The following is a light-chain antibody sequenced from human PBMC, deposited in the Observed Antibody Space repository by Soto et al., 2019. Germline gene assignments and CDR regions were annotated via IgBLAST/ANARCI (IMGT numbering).Light chain of an antibody. V-gene: IGKV1-5*01. Sequence: DIQMTQSPSTLSASVGDRVTITCRASQSISSWLAWYQQKPGKAPKLLIYDASSLESGVQSRFRGSGSGTEFPLTISSLQPDDFATYYCQQYNSYSRTFGQGTKVEIK. CDR3: QQYNSYSRT. CDR2: DAS. CDR1: QSISSW. J-gene: IGKJ1*01.